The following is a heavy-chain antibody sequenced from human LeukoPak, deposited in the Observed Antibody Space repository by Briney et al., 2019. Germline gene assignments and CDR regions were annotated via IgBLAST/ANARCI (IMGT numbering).Heavy chain of an antibody. Sequence: SETLSLTCTVSGSISGYYWSWLRQPPGKGLEWIGYIYTSGSTNYNPSLESRVTISVDTSKNQFSLDLSSVTAADTAVYYCARQKCTSTSCLTKNAFDIWGQGTMVTVSS. CDR3: ARQKCTSTSCLTKNAFDI. V-gene: IGHV4-4*09. D-gene: IGHD2-2*01. CDR1: GSISGYY. J-gene: IGHJ3*02. CDR2: IYTSGST.